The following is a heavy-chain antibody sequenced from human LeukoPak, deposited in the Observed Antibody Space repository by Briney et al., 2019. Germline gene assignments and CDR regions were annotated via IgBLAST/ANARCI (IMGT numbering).Heavy chain of an antibody. CDR2: IYTSGST. CDR3: ARAGITIFGVVTPFDP. J-gene: IGHJ5*02. CDR1: GGSISSYY. V-gene: IGHV4-4*08. Sequence: PSETLSLTCTVSGGSISSYYWSWIRQPPGKGLEWIGRIYTSGSTNYNPSLKSRVTISVDPSKNQFSLKLSSVTAADTAVYYCARAGITIFGVVTPFDPWGQGTLVTVSS. D-gene: IGHD3-3*01.